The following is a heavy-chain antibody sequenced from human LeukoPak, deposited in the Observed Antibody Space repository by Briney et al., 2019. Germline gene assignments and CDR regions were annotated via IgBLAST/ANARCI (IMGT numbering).Heavy chain of an antibody. CDR1: GFTFSSYG. D-gene: IGHD1-20*01. J-gene: IGHJ4*02. Sequence: GGSLRLSCAASGFTFSSYGMHWVRQAPGKGLEWVAFIRYDGSNKYYADSVKGRFTISRDNSKNTLYLQMNSLRAEDTAVYYCAKDTRPNYNWNSPDYWGQGTLVTVSS. CDR2: IRYDGSNK. V-gene: IGHV3-30*02. CDR3: AKDTRPNYNWNSPDY.